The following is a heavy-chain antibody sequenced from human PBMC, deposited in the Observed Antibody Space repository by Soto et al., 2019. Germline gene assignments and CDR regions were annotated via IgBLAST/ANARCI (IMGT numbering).Heavy chain of an antibody. CDR3: ARDHYGSGSGVAY. Sequence: QVQLQESGPGLVKPSGTLSLTCAVSGGSISSSNWWSWVSQHPGKGLEWVGEIYHSGPTNYNPSLKSRVTISVDQSKNQFPLKLSSVTAEYTAVDYCARDHYGSGSGVAYWGQGTLVTVSS. V-gene: IGHV4-4*02. CDR2: IYHSGPT. J-gene: IGHJ4*02. CDR1: GGSISSSNW. D-gene: IGHD3-10*01.